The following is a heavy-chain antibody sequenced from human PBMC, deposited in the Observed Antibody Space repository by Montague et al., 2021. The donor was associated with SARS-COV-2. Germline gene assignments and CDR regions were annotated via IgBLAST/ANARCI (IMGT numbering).Heavy chain of an antibody. Sequence: SETLSLTCAVYGGSFSGYYWSWIRQPPEKGLEWIGEINHSGSTNXNPSLKSRVTISVDTSKNQFSLKLSSVTAADTAVYYCARGSTVTHYWGQGTLVTVSS. CDR1: GGSFSGYY. V-gene: IGHV4-34*01. CDR2: INHSGST. D-gene: IGHD4-17*01. CDR3: ARGSTVTHY. J-gene: IGHJ4*02.